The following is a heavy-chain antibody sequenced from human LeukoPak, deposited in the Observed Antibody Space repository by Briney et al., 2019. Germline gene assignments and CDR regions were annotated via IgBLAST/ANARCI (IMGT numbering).Heavy chain of an antibody. V-gene: IGHV4-30-4*08. Sequence: SQTLSLTCTVSSGSISSGDYYWTWIRQPPGKGLEWIGYIYYSGSTYYNPSLKSRVTISVDTSKNQFSLKLSSVTAADTAVYYCARTKCSSGWYVVRSGDPFDYWGQGTLVTVSS. D-gene: IGHD6-19*01. J-gene: IGHJ4*02. CDR1: SGSISSGDYY. CDR2: IYYSGST. CDR3: ARTKCSSGWYVVRSGDPFDY.